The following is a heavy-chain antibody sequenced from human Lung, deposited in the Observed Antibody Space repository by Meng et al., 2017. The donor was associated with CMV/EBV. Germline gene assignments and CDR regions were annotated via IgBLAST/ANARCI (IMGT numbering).Heavy chain of an antibody. CDR1: YG. CDR2: ISPIFGTA. Sequence: YGIGWVRQAPGQGLGWMGGISPIFGTANYAQKFQGRVTITTDESTSTAYMELSSLRSEDTAVYYCAGAQDIVVVPAAKETDPYNWFDPWGQGTLVTVSS. D-gene: IGHD2-2*01. V-gene: IGHV1-69*05. J-gene: IGHJ5*02. CDR3: AGAQDIVVVPAAKETDPYNWFDP.